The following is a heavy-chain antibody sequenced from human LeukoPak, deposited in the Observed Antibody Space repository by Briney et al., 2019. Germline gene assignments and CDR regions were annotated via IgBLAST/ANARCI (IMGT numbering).Heavy chain of an antibody. CDR1: GGSFSGYY. CDR2: INHSGST. CDR3: ARGKTYYDFWSGYYNWFDP. V-gene: IGHV4-34*01. Sequence: SETLSLTCAVYGGSFSGYYWSWIRQPPGKGLEWIGEINHSGSTNYNPSLKSRVTISVDTSKNQFSLKLSSVTAAGTAVYYCARGKTYYDFWSGYYNWFDPWGQGTLVTVSS. D-gene: IGHD3-3*01. J-gene: IGHJ5*02.